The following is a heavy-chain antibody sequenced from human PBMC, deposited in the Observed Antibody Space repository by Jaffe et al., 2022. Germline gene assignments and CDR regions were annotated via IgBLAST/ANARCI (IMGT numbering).Heavy chain of an antibody. CDR2: IYTSGST. D-gene: IGHD2-2*01. CDR1: GGSISSGSYY. J-gene: IGHJ6*03. Sequence: QVQLQESGPGLVKPSQTLSLTCTVSGGSISSGSYYWSWIRQPAGKGLEWIGRIYTSGSTNYNPSLKSRVTISVDTSKNQFSLKLSSVTAADTAVYYCARDHIDIVVVPAAMKASYYYYYYMDVWGKGTTVTVSS. V-gene: IGHV4-61*02. CDR3: ARDHIDIVVVPAAMKASYYYYYYMDV.